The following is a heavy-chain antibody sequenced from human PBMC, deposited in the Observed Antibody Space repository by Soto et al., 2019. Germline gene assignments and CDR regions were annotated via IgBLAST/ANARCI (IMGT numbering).Heavy chain of an antibody. J-gene: IGHJ5*02. CDR3: ALGSTQLVHNCFDT. Sequence: GESLKISCKGSGYSFTSYWIGWVRQMPGKGLEWMGIIYPGDSDTRYSRSFQGQVTISAGKSLSTAYLQCSSLKAWGIGMYYSALGSTQLVHNCFDTWSQGTMDTVPQ. CDR2: IYPGDSDT. D-gene: IGHD6-13*01. CDR1: GYSFTSYW. V-gene: IGHV5-51*01.